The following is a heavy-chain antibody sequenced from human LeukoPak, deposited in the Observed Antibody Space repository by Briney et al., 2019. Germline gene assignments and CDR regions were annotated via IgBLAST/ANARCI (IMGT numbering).Heavy chain of an antibody. Sequence: SETLSLTCGVYGGSFSGYYWSWIRQPPGKGLEWIWEINHSGSTNSNPSLKSRVTISVDTSKNQFSLKVNSMTAADTAVYYCARRQLGLHWFDSWGQGTLVTVSS. CDR3: ARRQLGLHWFDS. V-gene: IGHV4-34*01. CDR2: INHSGST. J-gene: IGHJ5*01. CDR1: GGSFSGYY. D-gene: IGHD6-6*01.